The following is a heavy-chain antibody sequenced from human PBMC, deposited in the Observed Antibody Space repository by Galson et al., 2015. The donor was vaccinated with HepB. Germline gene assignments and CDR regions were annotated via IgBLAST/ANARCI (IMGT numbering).Heavy chain of an antibody. Sequence: SLRLSCAASGFTFSNFWMHWVRQAPGTGLVWLSHINSDGRSTKYLDSVRGRFTISRDNANNTLYLQMTSLRAEDTGVYFCASDNLENQLNWLDPWGRGTLVTVSS. D-gene: IGHD1-1*01. CDR1: GFTFSNFW. CDR2: INSDGRST. CDR3: ASDNLENQLNWLDP. J-gene: IGHJ5*02. V-gene: IGHV3-74*01.